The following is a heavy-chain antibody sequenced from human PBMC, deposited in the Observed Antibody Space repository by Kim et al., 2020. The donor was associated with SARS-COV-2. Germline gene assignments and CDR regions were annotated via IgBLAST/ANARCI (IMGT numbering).Heavy chain of an antibody. V-gene: IGHV3-30*02. Sequence: DSVKGRFTISRDNSKNHMYLQLNSRRAEDTAVYYCAKATGPYTSSSGIYDYWGQGTLVSVSS. D-gene: IGHD6-6*01. CDR3: AKATGPYTSSSGIYDY. J-gene: IGHJ4*02.